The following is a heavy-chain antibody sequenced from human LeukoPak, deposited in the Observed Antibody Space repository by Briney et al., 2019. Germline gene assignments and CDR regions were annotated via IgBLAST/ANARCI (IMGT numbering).Heavy chain of an antibody. Sequence: ASVKVSCKASGYTFTSYDINWVRQATGQGLEWMGWINPNSGGTNYAQKFQGRVTMTRDTSISTAYMELSRLRSDDTAVYYCARGTGGYDSHFDYWGQGTLVTVSS. CDR2: INPNSGGT. CDR1: GYTFTSYD. CDR3: ARGTGGYDSHFDY. V-gene: IGHV1-2*02. D-gene: IGHD5-12*01. J-gene: IGHJ4*02.